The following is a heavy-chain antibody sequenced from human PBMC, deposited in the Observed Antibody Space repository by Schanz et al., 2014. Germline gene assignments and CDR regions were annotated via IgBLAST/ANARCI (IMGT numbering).Heavy chain of an antibody. CDR3: AKDLHSNSGNYYSYYFDS. CDR1: GFNFANHA. J-gene: IGHJ4*02. D-gene: IGHD3-10*01. CDR2: ISSDGSKK. V-gene: IGHV3-30*18. Sequence: VQLLESGGGLVRPGGSLRLSCAASGFNFANHAIHWVRQGQGNGLQWVAVISSDGSKKLYADSVKARFTISRDNSKNSVSLQMDSLRPEDTAVYFCAKDLHSNSGNYYSYYFDSWGPGALVTVSS.